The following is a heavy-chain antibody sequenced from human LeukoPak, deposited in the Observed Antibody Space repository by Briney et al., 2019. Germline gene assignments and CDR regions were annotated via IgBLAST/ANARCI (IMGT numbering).Heavy chain of an antibody. J-gene: IGHJ3*02. Sequence: AGGSLRLSCAASGFTFITCDMTWVRQAPGKGLERVSSISGSGDVTYYADSVKGRFTISRDNSKNTLYLQMNSLRVEDTAVYYCAKFRARGAFDIWGQGTMVTVSS. CDR3: AKFRARGAFDI. CDR2: ISGSGDVT. V-gene: IGHV3-23*01. CDR1: GFTFITCD.